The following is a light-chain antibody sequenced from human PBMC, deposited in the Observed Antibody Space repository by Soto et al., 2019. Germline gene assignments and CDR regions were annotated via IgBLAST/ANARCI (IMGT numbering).Light chain of an antibody. CDR2: GAS. V-gene: IGKV3-20*01. CDR3: QQYGKMPLT. J-gene: IGKJ4*01. CDR1: QSFSSNL. Sequence: EIVLTQSPGTLSLSPGERATLSCRASQSFSSNLSGWYQQKPGQPPSLLIYGASARAIGIPDRFSGSGSGTDFTLTISRLEPEDFGVYYCQQYGKMPLTFGGGTKVEIK.